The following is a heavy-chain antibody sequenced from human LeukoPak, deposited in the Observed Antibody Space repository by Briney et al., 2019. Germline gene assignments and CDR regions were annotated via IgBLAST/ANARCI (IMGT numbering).Heavy chain of an antibody. CDR2: TYYRSKWHN. J-gene: IGHJ4*02. V-gene: IGHV6-1*01. CDR3: ARSAGHFDY. CDR1: GDSLSSKSAA. Sequence: SQTLSLTCVISGDSLSSKSAAWNWIRQSPSRGLEWLGRTYYRSKWHNDYTLSVKSRITINPDTSKNPFSLQLNSVTPEDMAVYYCARSAGHFDYWGQGTLVTVSS.